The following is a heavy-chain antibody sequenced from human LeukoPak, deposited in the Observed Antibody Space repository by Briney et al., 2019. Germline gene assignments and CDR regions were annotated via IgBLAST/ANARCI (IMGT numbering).Heavy chain of an antibody. D-gene: IGHD6-13*01. V-gene: IGHV4-30-4*07. CDR3: ARVPTWYSSSWYVWFDP. CDR1: GDSISSGGYS. J-gene: IGHJ5*02. Sequence: SETLSLTCAVSGDSISSGGYSWSWVRQPPGKGLEWIGYIYSSGRSYYNPSLQSRVTISVDTSKNEFSLKLSSVTAADTAVYYCARVPTWYSSSWYVWFDPWGQGTLVTVSS. CDR2: IYSSGRS.